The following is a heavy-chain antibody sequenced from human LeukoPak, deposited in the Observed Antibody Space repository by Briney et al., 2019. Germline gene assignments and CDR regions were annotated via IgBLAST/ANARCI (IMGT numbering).Heavy chain of an antibody. CDR1: GGSISSYY. Sequence: SETLSLTCTVSGGSISSYYWSWIRQPPGKGLEWIGYIYYSGSTNYNPSLKSRVTISVDTSKNQFSLKLSSVTAADTAAYYCARTSSSGYFINWFDPWGQGTLVTVSS. V-gene: IGHV4-59*01. CDR3: ARTSSSGYFINWFDP. CDR2: IYYSGST. J-gene: IGHJ5*02. D-gene: IGHD3-22*01.